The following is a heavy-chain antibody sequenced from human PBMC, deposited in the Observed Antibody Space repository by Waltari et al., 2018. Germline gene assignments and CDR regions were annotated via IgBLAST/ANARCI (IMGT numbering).Heavy chain of an antibody. V-gene: IGHV1-2*06. Sequence: QVQLVQSGAEVKKPGASVKVSCKASGYTFTGYYMHWVRPAPGQGLEWMGRINPNSGGTNYAQKFQGRVTMTRDTSISTAYMELSRLRSDDTAVYYCARGRRRLQPIAQTVNWFDPWGQGTLVTVSS. CDR3: ARGRRRLQPIAQTVNWFDP. D-gene: IGHD1-1*01. CDR1: GYTFTGYY. J-gene: IGHJ5*02. CDR2: INPNSGGT.